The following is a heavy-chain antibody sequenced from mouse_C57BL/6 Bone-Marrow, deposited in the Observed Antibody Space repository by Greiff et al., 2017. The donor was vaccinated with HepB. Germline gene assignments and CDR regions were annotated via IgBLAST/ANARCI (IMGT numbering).Heavy chain of an antibody. D-gene: IGHD3-1*01. CDR2: IYPRSGNT. CDR3: ARSGDFTLYWYFEV. J-gene: IGHJ1*03. V-gene: IGHV1-81*01. Sequence: QVQLKESGAELARPGASVKLSCKASGYTFTSYGISWVKQRTGQGLEWIGEIYPRSGNTYYNEKFKGKATLTADKSSSTAYMELRSLTSEDSAVYFCARSGDFTLYWYFEVWGTGTTVTVSS. CDR1: GYTFTSYG.